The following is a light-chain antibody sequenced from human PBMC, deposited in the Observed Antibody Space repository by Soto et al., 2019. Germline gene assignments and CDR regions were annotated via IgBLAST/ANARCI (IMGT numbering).Light chain of an antibody. CDR3: QKYNSAPPT. J-gene: IGKJ1*01. Sequence: DIQMTQSPSTLSASVGARVTITCRASEDISNYLAWYQQKPGKAPKLLIYAASTLQSGVPSRFSGSGSGTDFTLTISSLQPEDVATYYCQKYNSAPPTFGQGTKVDIK. CDR1: EDISNY. V-gene: IGKV1-27*01. CDR2: AAS.